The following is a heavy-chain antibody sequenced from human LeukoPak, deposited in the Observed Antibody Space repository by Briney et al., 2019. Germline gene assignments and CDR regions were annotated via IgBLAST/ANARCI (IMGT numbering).Heavy chain of an antibody. D-gene: IGHD2-15*01. J-gene: IGHJ4*02. CDR1: GFTFSSYG. Sequence: GGSLRLSCAASGFTFSSYGMHWVRQAPGKGLEWVAFIRYDGSNKYYADSVKGRFTISRDNSKNTLYLQMNSLRAEDTAVYYCAKAGGYCSGGSCYSDYWGQGTLVTVSS. V-gene: IGHV3-30*02. CDR2: IRYDGSNK. CDR3: AKAGGYCSGGSCYSDY.